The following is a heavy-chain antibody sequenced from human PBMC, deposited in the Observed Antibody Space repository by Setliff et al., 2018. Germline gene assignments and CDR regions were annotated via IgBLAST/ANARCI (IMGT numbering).Heavy chain of an antibody. CDR1: GASLNSGTYY. Sequence: SETLSLTCTVSGASLNSGTYYWGWIRQPPGKGLEWIGRIYYRGDTYYNPSLRGRLTISVDTAQNQFSLSLSSVTAADTAVYYCARVSGFLYMDVWGKGTTVTVSS. CDR3: ARVSGFLYMDV. D-gene: IGHD3-3*01. CDR2: IYYRGDT. V-gene: IGHV4-39*01. J-gene: IGHJ6*03.